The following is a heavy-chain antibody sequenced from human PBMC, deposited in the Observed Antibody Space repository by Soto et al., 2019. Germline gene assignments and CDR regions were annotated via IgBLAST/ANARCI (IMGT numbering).Heavy chain of an antibody. D-gene: IGHD2-2*02. V-gene: IGHV4-34*01. CDR1: GGSFSGYY. CDR2: INHSGST. Sequence: SETLSLTCAVYGGSFSGYYWSWIRQPPGKGLEWIGEINHSGSTNYNPSLKSRVTISVDTSKNQFSLKLSSVTAADTAVYYCARGYCSSTSCYSHYNGMDVWGQGTTVTVSS. CDR3: ARGYCSSTSCYSHYNGMDV. J-gene: IGHJ6*02.